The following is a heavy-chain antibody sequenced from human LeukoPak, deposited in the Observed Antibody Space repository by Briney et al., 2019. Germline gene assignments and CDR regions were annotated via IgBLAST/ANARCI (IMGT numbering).Heavy chain of an antibody. CDR2: ISAYNGNT. D-gene: IGHD6-19*01. CDR1: GYTFTSYG. J-gene: IGHJ5*02. V-gene: IGHV1-18*01. CDR3: ARDFRGIAVAHWFDP. Sequence: ASVKVSCKASGYTFTSYGISWVRQAPGQGLEWMGWISAYNGNTNYAQKLQGRVTMTTDTSTSTAYMELRSLRSDDTAVYYCARDFRGIAVAHWFDPWGQGTLVTVSS.